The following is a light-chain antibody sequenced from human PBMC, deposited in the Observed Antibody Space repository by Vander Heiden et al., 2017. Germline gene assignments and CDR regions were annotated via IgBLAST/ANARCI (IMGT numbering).Light chain of an antibody. V-gene: IGLV3-19*01. CDR2: GEN. CDR1: SLRSYY. CDR3: NSRDTSGNHRYV. Sequence: SSELTQDPAVSVALGQTVRITCQGDSLRSYYASWYQQKPGQAPVLVIYGENNRPSGIPDRFSGSSSGNTASLTITGAQAEDEADYYCNSRDTSGNHRYVFGTGTKVT. J-gene: IGLJ1*01.